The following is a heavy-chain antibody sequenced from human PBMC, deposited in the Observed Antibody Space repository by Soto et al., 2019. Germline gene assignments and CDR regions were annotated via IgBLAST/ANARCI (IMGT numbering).Heavy chain of an antibody. Sequence: SETLSLTCSVSGDSISSDKWWSWVRQPPGKGLEWIGEMHHSGSRHYKPSLWGRATISVDKSRNQFSLHLTFVTVADTALLSGRDTKYFFDNWGQGALVTVSS. V-gene: IGHV4-4*02. J-gene: IGHJ4*02. CDR3: RDTKYFFDN. CDR1: GDSISSDKW. CDR2: MHHSGSR. D-gene: IGHD5-12*01.